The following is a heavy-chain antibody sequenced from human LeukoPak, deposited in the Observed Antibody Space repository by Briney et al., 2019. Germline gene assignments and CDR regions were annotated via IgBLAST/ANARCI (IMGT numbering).Heavy chain of an antibody. D-gene: IGHD6-19*01. CDR3: AKDRGYSSGWYDY. Sequence: GGSLSLTCAASGFTFSNYAMSWVRQAPGKGLEWVSAISGGGSSTYYADSVKGRFIISRDNSKNTLYLQMNSLGAEDTAVYYCAKDRGYSSGWYDYWGQGTLVTVSS. CDR2: ISGGGSST. J-gene: IGHJ4*02. V-gene: IGHV3-23*01. CDR1: GFTFSNYA.